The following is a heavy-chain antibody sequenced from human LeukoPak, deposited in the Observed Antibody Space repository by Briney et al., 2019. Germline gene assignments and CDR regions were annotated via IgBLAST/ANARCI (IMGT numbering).Heavy chain of an antibody. CDR1: GFTFNTFN. CDR2: ITSGGDYI. CDR3: ARGHYDVLAASYKWTPDY. D-gene: IGHD3-9*01. J-gene: IGHJ4*02. Sequence: GGSLRLSCAASGFTFNTFNMNWVRQAPGKGLEWVSSITSGGDYIYYADSVKGRFTTSRDNAKNSLSLQLNSLRVEDTAVYHCARGHYDVLAASYKWTPDYWGQGTLVTVSS. V-gene: IGHV3-21*01.